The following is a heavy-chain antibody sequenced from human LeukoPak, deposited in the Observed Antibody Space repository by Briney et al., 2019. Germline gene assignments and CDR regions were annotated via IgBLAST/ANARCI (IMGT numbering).Heavy chain of an antibody. Sequence: SETLSLTCTVSGGSISSGDYYWSWIRQTPGKGLEWIGYIYSSGTAYYNPSLKSRITISVDTSKNQFSLKLNSVTAADSAVYYCNRGTGSDGYSFDCWGQGTLVTVSS. D-gene: IGHD5-24*01. CDR1: GGSISSGDYY. V-gene: IGHV4-30-4*08. CDR3: NRGTGSDGYSFDC. J-gene: IGHJ4*02. CDR2: IYSSGTA.